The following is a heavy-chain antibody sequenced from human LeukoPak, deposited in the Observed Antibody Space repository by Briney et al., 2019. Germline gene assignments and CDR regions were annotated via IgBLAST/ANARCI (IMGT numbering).Heavy chain of an antibody. CDR3: ARGGVVTTTPRWYYFDY. Sequence: SETLSLTCTVSGGSISSYYWSWIRQPPGKRLEWIGYIYYSGSTIYSPSLQSRVTISVDMSKNQLSLKPNSVTAADTAVYYCARGGVVTTTPRWYYFDYWGQGILVTVSS. V-gene: IGHV4-59*01. CDR2: IYYSGST. CDR1: GGSISSYY. J-gene: IGHJ4*02. D-gene: IGHD5-12*01.